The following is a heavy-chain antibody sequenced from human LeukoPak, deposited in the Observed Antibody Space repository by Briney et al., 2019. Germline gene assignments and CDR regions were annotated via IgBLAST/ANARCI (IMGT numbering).Heavy chain of an antibody. Sequence: EASVRVSCKASGYTFTDYYMHWVRQAPGQGCEWMGWINPNDGDTNYAQKFQGRVTMTRDTSISTAHMDVSRLRSDDTAVYYCARANFLYCSSSTCFFDYWGQGTLVTVSS. CDR2: INPNDGDT. J-gene: IGHJ4*02. D-gene: IGHD2-15*01. CDR3: ARANFLYCSSSTCFFDY. CDR1: GYTFTDYY. V-gene: IGHV1-2*02.